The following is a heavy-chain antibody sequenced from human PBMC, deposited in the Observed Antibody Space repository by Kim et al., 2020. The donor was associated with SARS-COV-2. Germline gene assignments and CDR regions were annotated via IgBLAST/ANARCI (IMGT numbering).Heavy chain of an antibody. J-gene: IGHJ3*02. D-gene: IGHD6-13*01. CDR2: IYYSGST. V-gene: IGHV4-39*07. Sequence: SETLSLTCTVSGGSISSSSYYWGWIRQPPGKGLEWIGSIYYSGSTYYNPSLKSRVTISVDTSKNQFSLKLSSVTAADTAVYYCARDKSSSWFDHDAFDI. CDR3: ARDKSSSWFDHDAFDI. CDR1: GGSISSSSYY.